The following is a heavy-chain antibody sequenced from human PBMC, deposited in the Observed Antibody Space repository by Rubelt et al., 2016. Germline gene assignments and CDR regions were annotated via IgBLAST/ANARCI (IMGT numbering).Heavy chain of an antibody. CDR3: ARGQRYSIGPAVY. CDR2: IYTSGGT. J-gene: IGHJ4*02. CDR1: GGSIRRYY. V-gene: IGHV4-4*07. D-gene: IGHD6-13*01. Sequence: QLQESGPGLVKPSQTLSLTCTVSGGSIRRYYWSWIRQPAGKGLEWIGRIYTSGGTNYNPSLKSRVTISVDTSKNQVSRRLRSVTAAETAVYYCARGQRYSIGPAVYWGQGTLVTVSS.